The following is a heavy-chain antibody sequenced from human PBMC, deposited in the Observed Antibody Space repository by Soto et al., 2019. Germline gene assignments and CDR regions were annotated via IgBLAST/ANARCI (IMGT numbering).Heavy chain of an antibody. D-gene: IGHD3-3*01. J-gene: IGHJ3*02. V-gene: IGHV4-31*03. Sequence: QVQLQESGPGLVKASQTLSLTCTVSGGSISSGGYYWSWIRQHPGKGLEWIGYIYYSGSTYYNPSLKSRVTISVDTSKNQFSLKLSSVTAADTAVYYCARAVLYYDFWSGPKSDAFDIWGQGTMVTVSS. CDR3: ARAVLYYDFWSGPKSDAFDI. CDR2: IYYSGST. CDR1: GGSISSGGYY.